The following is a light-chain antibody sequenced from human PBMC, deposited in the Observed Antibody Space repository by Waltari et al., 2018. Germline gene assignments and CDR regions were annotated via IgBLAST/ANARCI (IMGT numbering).Light chain of an antibody. V-gene: IGLV2-8*01. Sequence: QSALTQPPSASGSPGQSVTISCTGSSSDVGGYDSVSWYQQHPDKAPKLMIYEVSKRPAGVPVRFPASKSGNTASLTVSGLQAEDEADYYCSSYAGNNDYVFGSGTKVTVL. CDR2: EVS. CDR1: SSDVGGYDS. CDR3: SSYAGNNDYV. J-gene: IGLJ1*01.